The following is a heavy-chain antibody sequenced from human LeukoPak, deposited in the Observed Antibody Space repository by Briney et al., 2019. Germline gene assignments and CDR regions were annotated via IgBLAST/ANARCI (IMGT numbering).Heavy chain of an antibody. J-gene: IGHJ5*02. CDR2: IYTSGST. CDR3: AREEDYYGSGSYCLLDP. V-gene: IGHV4-4*07. Sequence: SETLSLTCTVSGGSISSYYWSLIRQPGGKGLEWIGRIYTSGSTNYNPSLKSRVTMSVDTSKNQFSLKLSSVTAADTAVYYCAREEDYYGSGSYCLLDPWGQGTLVTVSS. D-gene: IGHD3-10*01. CDR1: GGSISSYY.